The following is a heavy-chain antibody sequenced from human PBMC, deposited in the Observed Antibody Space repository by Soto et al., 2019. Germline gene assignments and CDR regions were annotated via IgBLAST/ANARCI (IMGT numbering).Heavy chain of an antibody. CDR3: ARGNIAAALVY. J-gene: IGHJ4*02. Sequence: PSETLSLTCAVYGGSFSGFHWSWIRQPPGKGLEWIGEIYHSGSTNYNPSLKSRVTMSVDTSKNQFSLNLGSVTAADTAVYYCARGNIAAALVYWGRGTLVTVSS. CDR1: GGSFSGFH. CDR2: IYHSGST. D-gene: IGHD6-13*01. V-gene: IGHV4-34*01.